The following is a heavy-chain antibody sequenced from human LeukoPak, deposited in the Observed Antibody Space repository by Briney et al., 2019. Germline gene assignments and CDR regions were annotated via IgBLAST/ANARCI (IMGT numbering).Heavy chain of an antibody. Sequence: SETLSLACTVSGGSISSYYWSWIRQPPGKGLEWIGYIYYSGSTNYNPSLKSRATISVDTSKNQFSLKLSSVTAADTAVYYCASSDYYDSSGYTYWGQGTLVTVSS. J-gene: IGHJ4*02. D-gene: IGHD3-22*01. V-gene: IGHV4-59*01. CDR1: GGSISSYY. CDR3: ASSDYYDSSGYTY. CDR2: IYYSGST.